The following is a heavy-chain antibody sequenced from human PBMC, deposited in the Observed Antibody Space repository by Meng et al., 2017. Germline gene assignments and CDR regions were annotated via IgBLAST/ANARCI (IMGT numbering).Heavy chain of an antibody. CDR1: GFTVSSNY. V-gene: IGHV3-66*02. CDR3: ARGRKMEQGDY. J-gene: IGHJ4*02. D-gene: IGHD1/OR15-1a*01. CDR2: IYSGGST. Sequence: VEVVESGGGLVQPGGSLRLSCAASGFTVSSNYMSWVRQAPGKGLEWVSVIYSGGSTYYADSVKGRFTISRDNSKNTLYLQMNSLRAEDTAVYYCARGRKMEQGDYWGQGTLVTVSS.